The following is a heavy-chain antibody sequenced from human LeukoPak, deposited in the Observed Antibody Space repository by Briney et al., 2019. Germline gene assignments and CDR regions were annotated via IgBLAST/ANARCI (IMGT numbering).Heavy chain of an antibody. Sequence: GRSLRLSCAASGFTFSSYATHWVRQAPGKGLEWVAVISNGGNNKYYADSVKGRFTISRDNSKNSLYLQMNGLRTEDTAVYYCARYTSGYYSDYWGQGTLVTVSS. D-gene: IGHD6-19*01. J-gene: IGHJ4*02. V-gene: IGHV3-30-3*01. CDR1: GFTFSSYA. CDR3: ARYTSGYYSDY. CDR2: ISNGGNNK.